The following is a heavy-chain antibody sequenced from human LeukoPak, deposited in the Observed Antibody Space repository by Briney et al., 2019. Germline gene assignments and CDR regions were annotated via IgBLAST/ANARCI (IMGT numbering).Heavy chain of an antibody. J-gene: IGHJ4*02. CDR1: GGSFSGYY. V-gene: IGHV4-34*01. CDR2: VNHSGSI. D-gene: IGHD3-22*01. CDR3: ARVSDSSGYYRAADY. Sequence: SETLSLTCAVYGGSFSGYYWSWIRQPPGKGLEWIGEVNHSGSIDYNPSLKSRVTISVDTSKNQFSLKLSSVTAADTAVYYCARVSDSSGYYRAADYWAREPWSPSPQ.